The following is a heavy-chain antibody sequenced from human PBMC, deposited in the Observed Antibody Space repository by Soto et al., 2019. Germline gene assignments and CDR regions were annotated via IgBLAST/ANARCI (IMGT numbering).Heavy chain of an antibody. J-gene: IGHJ4*01. V-gene: IGHV5-51*01. CDR2: IYSGDSEI. Sequence: GESLKISCQASGYSFTTYWIAWVRQTPGRGLEWMGIIYSGDSEIKYSPSFDGQFTFSVDKYTSPAYLLMTCLRPEDTAVYYCAKTITTVGTSSNPGGSRGRGALLDHWGQGTLLTVSS. CDR1: GYSFTTYW. D-gene: IGHD2-15*01. CDR3: AKTITTVGTSSNPGGSRGRGALLDH.